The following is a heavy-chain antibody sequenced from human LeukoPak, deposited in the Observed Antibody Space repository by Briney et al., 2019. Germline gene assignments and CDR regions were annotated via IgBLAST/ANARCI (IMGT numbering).Heavy chain of an antibody. D-gene: IGHD1-14*01. J-gene: IGHJ6*03. V-gene: IGHV1-2*02. Sequence: ASVKVSCKASGYTFTGYYMHWVRQAPGQGLEWMGWINTNNGDTHYAQKFQGTVTMTRDTSIGTAYMELSSLRSDDTAVYYCARGVAGVYFYYYMDVWGKGTTVTVSS. CDR3: ARGVAGVYFYYYMDV. CDR2: INTNNGDT. CDR1: GYTFTGYY.